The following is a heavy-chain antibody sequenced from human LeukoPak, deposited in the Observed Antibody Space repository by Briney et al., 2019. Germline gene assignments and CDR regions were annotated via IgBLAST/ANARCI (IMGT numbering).Heavy chain of an antibody. V-gene: IGHV3-48*01. CDR2: ISSSSSTI. Sequence: SCKASGGTFSSYAMSWVRQAPGKGLEWVSYISSSSSTIYYADSVKGRFTISRDNAKNSLYLQMNSLRAEDTAVYYCARGAYYYEDWGQGTLVTVSS. J-gene: IGHJ4*02. CDR1: GGTFSSYA. D-gene: IGHD3-22*01. CDR3: ARGAYYYED.